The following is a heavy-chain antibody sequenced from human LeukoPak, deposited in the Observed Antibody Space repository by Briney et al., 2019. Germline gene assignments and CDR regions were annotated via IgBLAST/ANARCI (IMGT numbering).Heavy chain of an antibody. CDR3: ARGLHYYSYGFGY. V-gene: IGHV4-59*12. CDR2: IYYSGIT. D-gene: IGHD5-18*01. CDR1: GGSISSYY. Sequence: PSETLSLTCTVSGGSISSYYWSWIRQPPGKGLEWIGYIYYSGITNYNPSLKSRVIISVHTSKNQFSLKLSSVTAADTAAYYCARGLHYYSYGFGYWGQGTLVTVSS. J-gene: IGHJ4*02.